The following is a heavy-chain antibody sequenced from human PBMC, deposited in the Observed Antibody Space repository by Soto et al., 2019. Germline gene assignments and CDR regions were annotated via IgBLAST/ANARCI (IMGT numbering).Heavy chain of an antibody. J-gene: IGHJ1*01. CDR2: ISGYNGET. CDR3: ARGGSSWSAEYDQH. D-gene: IGHD6-13*01. V-gene: IGHV1-18*01. CDR1: GYTFTNYG. Sequence: QVQLVQSGAEVKKPGASVKVSCKASGYTFTNYGINWVRQAPGQGPEWMGWISGYNGETKHAQSLHGRVTMTTDTSTSTAYMELRSLRSDDTAVYYCARGGSSWSAEYDQHWGQGTLVIVSS.